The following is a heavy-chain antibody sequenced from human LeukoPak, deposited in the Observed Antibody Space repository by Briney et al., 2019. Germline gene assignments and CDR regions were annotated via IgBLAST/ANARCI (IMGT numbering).Heavy chain of an antibody. D-gene: IGHD1-26*01. CDR1: GGSINTGEYY. J-gene: IGHJ4*02. CDR2: IYYSGTS. Sequence: SETLSLTCTVSGGSINTGEYYWSWIRQPPGKGLDWIGYIYYSGTSFYNPSVRGRLTMSVDTSKNQFSLKLSSVTAADTAVYYCARDSGSSVFDYWGQGTLVTVSS. V-gene: IGHV4-30-4*01. CDR3: ARDSGSSVFDY.